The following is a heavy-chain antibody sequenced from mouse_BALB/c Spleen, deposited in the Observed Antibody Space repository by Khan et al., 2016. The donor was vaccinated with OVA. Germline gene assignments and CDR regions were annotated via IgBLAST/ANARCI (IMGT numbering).Heavy chain of an antibody. V-gene: IGHV3-6*02. CDR2: IRYDGDS. CDR1: GYSITSGYF. J-gene: IGHJ3*01. CDR3: ARGVSSGPAWFAY. D-gene: IGHD3-1*01. Sequence: EVQLEESGPGLVKPSQSLSLTCSVTGYSITSGYFWNWIRQFPGNNLEWLGYIRYDGDSNYNPSLKNRISITRDTSKNQFFLKLNSVTPEDTATYYCARGVSSGPAWFAYWGQGTLVTVSA.